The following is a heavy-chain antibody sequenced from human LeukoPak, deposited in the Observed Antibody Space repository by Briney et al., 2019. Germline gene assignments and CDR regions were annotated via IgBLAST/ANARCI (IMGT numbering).Heavy chain of an antibody. D-gene: IGHD3-10*01. CDR3: AKSVVRGVIITAFDY. CDR2: ISGSGGST. CDR1: GFIFSSYA. V-gene: IGHV3-23*01. Sequence: GGSLRLSCAASGFIFSSYAMSWVRQAPGKGLEWVSAISGSGGSTYYADSVKGRFTISRDNSKNTLYLQMNSLRAEDTAVYYCAKSVVRGVIITAFDYWGQGTLVTVSS. J-gene: IGHJ4*02.